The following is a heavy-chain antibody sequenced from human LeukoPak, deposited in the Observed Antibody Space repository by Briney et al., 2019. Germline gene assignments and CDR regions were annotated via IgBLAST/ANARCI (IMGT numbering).Heavy chain of an antibody. CDR2: INHSGST. D-gene: IGHD2-15*01. V-gene: IGHV4-34*01. CDR3: AKGSGGRRPNWFDP. Sequence: PSETLSLTCAVYGGSFSGYYWSWIRQPPGKGLEWIGEINHSGSTNYNPSLKGRVTISVDTSKNQFSLKLSSVTAADTAVYYCAKGSGGRRPNWFDPWGQGTLVTVSS. CDR1: GGSFSGYY. J-gene: IGHJ5*02.